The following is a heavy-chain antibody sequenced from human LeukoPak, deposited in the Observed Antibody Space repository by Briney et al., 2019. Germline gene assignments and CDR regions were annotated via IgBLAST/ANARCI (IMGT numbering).Heavy chain of an antibody. D-gene: IGHD5-24*01. Sequence: PGGSLRLSCAVSGFTFSSNAMHWVRQAPGKGLEWVAVISYDGSNKYYADSVKGRFTISRDNSKNTLFLQMNSLRAEDTAVYYCARDLMPTIYYYYGMDVWGQGTTVTVSS. CDR3: ARDLMPTIYYYYGMDV. CDR1: GFTFSSNA. CDR2: ISYDGSNK. J-gene: IGHJ6*02. V-gene: IGHV3-30-3*01.